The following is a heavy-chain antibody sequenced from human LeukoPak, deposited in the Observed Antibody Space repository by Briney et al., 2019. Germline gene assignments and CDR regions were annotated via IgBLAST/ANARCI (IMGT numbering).Heavy chain of an antibody. CDR2: INHSGST. CDR1: GGSFSGYY. CDR3: ARLNPRCYYDSSGYYPREFDY. D-gene: IGHD3-22*01. J-gene: IGHJ4*02. V-gene: IGHV4-34*01. Sequence: SETLSLTCAVYGGSFSGYYWSWIRQPPGKGLEWIGEINHSGSTNYNPSLKSRVTISVDTSKNQFSLKLSSVTAADTAVYYCARLNPRCYYDSSGYYPREFDYWGQGTLVTVSS.